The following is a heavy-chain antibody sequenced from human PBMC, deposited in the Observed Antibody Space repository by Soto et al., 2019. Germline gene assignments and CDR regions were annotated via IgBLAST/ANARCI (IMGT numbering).Heavy chain of an antibody. CDR2: ISAYTGNT. D-gene: IGHD2-2*01. CDR3: ARDRRYCTSTTCYHFDY. CDR1: GYTFTSYY. J-gene: IGHJ4*02. Sequence: ASVKVSCKASGYTFTSYYISLVRQAPGQGLEWMGWISAYTGNTNYAQKLQGRVTMTTDTSTSTAYMELRSLRSDDTAMYYCARDRRYCTSTTCYHFDYWGQGTLVTVSS. V-gene: IGHV1-18*01.